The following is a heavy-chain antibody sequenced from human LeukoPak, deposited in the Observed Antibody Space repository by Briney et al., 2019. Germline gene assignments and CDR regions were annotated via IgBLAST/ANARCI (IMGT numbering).Heavy chain of an antibody. V-gene: IGHV4-59*08. CDR3: ARYPMTYCSSSSCTDY. CDR1: GGSISGDY. CDR2: IYYSGST. D-gene: IGHD2-2*01. J-gene: IGHJ4*02. Sequence: PSETLSLTCTVSGGSISGDYWSWIRQSLQGLEWIGYIYYSGSTNYNPSLKSRVTISVDTSKNQFSLRLSSVTAADTAVYYRARYPMTYCSSSSCTDYWGQGTLVTVSS.